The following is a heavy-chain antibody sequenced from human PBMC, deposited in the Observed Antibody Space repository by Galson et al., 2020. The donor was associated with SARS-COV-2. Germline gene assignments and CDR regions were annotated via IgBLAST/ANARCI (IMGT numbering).Heavy chain of an antibody. CDR3: ARYAESGPGAFDI. CDR2: IYSGGST. D-gene: IGHD3-10*01. Sequence: TGGSLRLSCAASGFTVSTNYMSWVRQAPGKGLEWVSVIYSGGSTYYADSVKGRFTISRHNSKNTLYLQMNSLRAEDTAVYYCARYAESGPGAFDIWGQGTMVTVSS. V-gene: IGHV3-53*04. J-gene: IGHJ3*02. CDR1: GFTVSTNY.